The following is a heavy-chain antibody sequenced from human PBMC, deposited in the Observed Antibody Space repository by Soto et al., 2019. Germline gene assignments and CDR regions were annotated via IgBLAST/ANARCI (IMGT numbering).Heavy chain of an antibody. J-gene: IGHJ5*02. CDR3: TRRYNESDNYFVP. CDR2: SYYSGTT. V-gene: IGHV4-39*01. Sequence: SRTCTDTGTAINEQCCDWTWIRHPAGKGLERIGSSYYSGTTYFNPSLKSRATISVDTSKNQFSLRLTSVTAADTAVSYCTRRYNESDNYFVPCGKGPWVT. D-gene: IGHD3-9*01. CDR1: GTAINEQCCD.